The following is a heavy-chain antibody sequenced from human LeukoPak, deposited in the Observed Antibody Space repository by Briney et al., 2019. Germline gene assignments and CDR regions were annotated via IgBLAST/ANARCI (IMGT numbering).Heavy chain of an antibody. Sequence: PGGSLRLSCAASGFTFSSYSMNWVRQAPGKGLERVSSISSSSSYIYYADSVKGRFTISRNNAKNSLYLQMNSLRAEDTAVYYCAREVQYQPDAFDIWGQGTMVTVSS. D-gene: IGHD2-2*01. CDR2: ISSSSSYI. CDR1: GFTFSSYS. V-gene: IGHV3-21*01. CDR3: AREVQYQPDAFDI. J-gene: IGHJ3*02.